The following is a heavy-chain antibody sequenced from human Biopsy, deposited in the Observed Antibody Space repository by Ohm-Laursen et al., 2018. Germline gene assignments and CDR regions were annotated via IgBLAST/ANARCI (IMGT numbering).Heavy chain of an antibody. CDR2: MSPNTGKT. J-gene: IGHJ4*02. V-gene: IGHV1-8*01. CDR1: GYTFTSHD. CDR3: ARWETTLGRSLDS. Sequence: ASVKVSCKASGYTFTSHDINWVRQATGQGLEWMGWMSPNTGKTVYAQRFQDRVTMTSDTSTGTAYMELTSLTSDDTAVYFCARWETTLGRSLDSWGQGTLVAVSS. D-gene: IGHD1-26*01.